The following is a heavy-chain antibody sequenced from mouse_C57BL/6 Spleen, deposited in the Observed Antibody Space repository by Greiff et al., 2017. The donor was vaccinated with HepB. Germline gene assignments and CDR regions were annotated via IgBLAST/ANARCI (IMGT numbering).Heavy chain of an antibody. V-gene: IGHV5-17*01. D-gene: IGHD2-4*01. CDR1: GFTFSDYG. CDR3: AREFYYEGRNAMDY. CDR2: ISSGSSTI. J-gene: IGHJ4*01. Sequence: EVQLVESGGGLVKPGGSLKLSCAASGFTFSDYGMHWVRQAPEKGLEWVAYISSGSSTIYYADTVKGRFTISRDNAKNTLFLQMTSLRSEDTAMYYCAREFYYEGRNAMDYWGQGTSVTVSS.